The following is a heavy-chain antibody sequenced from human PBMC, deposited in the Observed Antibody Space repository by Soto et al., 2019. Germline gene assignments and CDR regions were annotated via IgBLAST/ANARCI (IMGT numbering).Heavy chain of an antibody. Sequence: SETLSLTCTVSGGSIGSYYWSWIRQPPGKGLEYIGYISYTGGTNYNPSLKSRVTISVDTSKNQFSLKLSSVTAADTAVYYCARDGSGSYSSPFDYWGQGTLVTVSS. D-gene: IGHD3-10*01. CDR1: GGSIGSYY. J-gene: IGHJ4*02. V-gene: IGHV4-59*01. CDR3: ARDGSGSYSSPFDY. CDR2: ISYTGGT.